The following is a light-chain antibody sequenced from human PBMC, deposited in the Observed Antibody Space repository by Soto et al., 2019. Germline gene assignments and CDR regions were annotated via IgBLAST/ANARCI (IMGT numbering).Light chain of an antibody. CDR3: QQSYSTPYT. J-gene: IGKJ2*01. CDR1: QDISNH. Sequence: DIPMTQSPSSLSASVGDRVTITCQASQDISNHLNWYQQTPGKAPKLVISDATTLEAGVPSRFTGSGAGTYFTFTITSLQPEDIATYYCQQSYSTPYTFGQGTKLEIK. V-gene: IGKV1-33*01. CDR2: DAT.